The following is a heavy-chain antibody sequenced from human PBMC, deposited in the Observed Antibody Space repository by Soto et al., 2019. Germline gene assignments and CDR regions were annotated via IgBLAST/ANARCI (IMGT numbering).Heavy chain of an antibody. CDR3: ARTHDAGVLDRFGP. J-gene: IGHJ5*02. V-gene: IGHV4-30-4*01. CDR2: IYYSGST. D-gene: IGHD3-3*02. Sequence: SQTLSLTCTVSGGSISSGDYYWSCIRQPPGKGLAWIGYIYYSGSTYSNPSLKSRVTISVDTSKNEFSLKLSSVAAADTAVYYFARTHDAGVLDRFGPWGQGTLVTVSS. CDR1: GGSISSGDYY.